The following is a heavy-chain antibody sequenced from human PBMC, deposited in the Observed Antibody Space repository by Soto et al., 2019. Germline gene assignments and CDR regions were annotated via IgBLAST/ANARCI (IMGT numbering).Heavy chain of an antibody. D-gene: IGHD6-19*01. CDR2: IRSKAYGGTT. J-gene: IGHJ4*02. V-gene: IGHV3-49*03. CDR3: TTAHPAQWVVPYDY. Sequence: QPGGSLRLSCTASGFTFGDYFVSWFRQAPGKGLEWLSFIRSKAYGGTTEYAASVKGRFTISRDDSKRIAYLQMDSLTTEDTAVYYCTTAHPAQWVVPYDYWGQGALVTVSS. CDR1: GFTFGDYF.